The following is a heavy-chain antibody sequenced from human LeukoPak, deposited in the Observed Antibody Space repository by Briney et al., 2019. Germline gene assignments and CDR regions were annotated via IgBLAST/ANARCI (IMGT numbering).Heavy chain of an antibody. CDR1: GYTFTGYY. CDR2: INPNSGGT. CDR3: ARQYNWNDDAFDI. V-gene: IGHV1-2*02. Sequence: ASVKVSCKASGYTFTGYYMHWVRQAPGQGLEWTGWINPNSGGTNYAQKFQGRVTMTRDTSISTAYMELSRLRSDDTAVYYCARQYNWNDDAFDIWGQGTMVTVSS. J-gene: IGHJ3*02. D-gene: IGHD1-1*01.